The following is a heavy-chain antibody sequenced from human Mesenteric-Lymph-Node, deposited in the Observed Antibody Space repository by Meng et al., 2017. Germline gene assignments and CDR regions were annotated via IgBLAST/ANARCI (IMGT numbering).Heavy chain of an antibody. CDR2: ISYDGSNK. J-gene: IGHJ4*02. V-gene: IGHV3-30*01. CDR3: ARGRITMVRGVITPLTYYFDY. D-gene: IGHD3-10*01. CDR1: GFTFSSYA. Sequence: GGSLRLSCAASGFTFSSYAMHWVRQAPGKGLEWVAVISYDGSNKYYADSVKGRFTISRDNSKNTLYLQMNSLRAEDTAVYYCARGRITMVRGVITPLTYYFDYWGQGTLVTVSS.